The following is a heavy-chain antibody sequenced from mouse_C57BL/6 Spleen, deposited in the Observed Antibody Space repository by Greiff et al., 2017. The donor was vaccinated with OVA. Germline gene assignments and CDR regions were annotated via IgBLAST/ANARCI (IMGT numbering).Heavy chain of an antibody. J-gene: IGHJ3*01. V-gene: IGHV5-17*01. CDR2: ISSGSSTI. Sequence: EVKLVESGGGLVKPGGSLKLSCAASGFTFSDYGMHWVRQAPEKGLEWVAYISSGSSTIYYADTVKGRFTISRDNAKNTLFLQMTSLRSEDTAMYYCARPSSSYWFAYWGKGTLVTVSA. CDR3: ARPSSSYWFAY. CDR1: GFTFSDYG. D-gene: IGHD1-1*01.